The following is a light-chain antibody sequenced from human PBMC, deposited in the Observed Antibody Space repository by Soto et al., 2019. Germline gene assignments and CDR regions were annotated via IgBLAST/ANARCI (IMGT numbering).Light chain of an antibody. J-gene: IGLJ3*02. CDR2: DDN. Sequence: QSVLTQPPSVSVAAGQKVTISCSGGYSNIGNNYVSWYQQLPGTVPKLLIYDDNKRPSEIPDRFSGSKSDTSATLGITGLQTGDEAYYYCGTWDASLSAGVFGGGTKVTVL. CDR3: GTWDASLSAGV. V-gene: IGLV1-51*01. CDR1: YSNIGNNY.